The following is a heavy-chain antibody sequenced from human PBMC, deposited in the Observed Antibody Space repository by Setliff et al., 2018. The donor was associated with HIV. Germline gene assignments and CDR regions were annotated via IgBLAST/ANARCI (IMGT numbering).Heavy chain of an antibody. D-gene: IGHD6-13*01. CDR3: ARDCRIAAAGHYYYYMDV. CDR1: GVSISDYY. J-gene: IGHJ6*03. V-gene: IGHV4-59*12. Sequence: PSETLSLTCTVSGVSISDYYWSWIRQPPGKGLEWIGYIYFSGSTNYNPSLKSRVTMSLDTSKNQFSLKLSSVTAADTAVYYCARDCRIAAAGHYYYYMDVWGKGTTVTVSS. CDR2: IYFSGST.